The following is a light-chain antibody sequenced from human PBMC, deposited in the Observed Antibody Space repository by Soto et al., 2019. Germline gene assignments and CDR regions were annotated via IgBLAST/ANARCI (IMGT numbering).Light chain of an antibody. J-gene: IGKJ1*01. CDR1: QSVSSN. V-gene: IGKV3-15*01. CDR2: GAF. Sequence: EIVMTQSPVTLSVSPGERVTLSCRASQSVSSNLAWYQQKPGQAPSLLIYGAFTRATGIPARFSGTGSGTEFTRTISSLQSEDFALYYCQQYNDWPLTFGQGTKVDI. CDR3: QQYNDWPLT.